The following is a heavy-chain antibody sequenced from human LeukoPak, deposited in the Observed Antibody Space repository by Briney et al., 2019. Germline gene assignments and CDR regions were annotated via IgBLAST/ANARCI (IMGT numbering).Heavy chain of an antibody. V-gene: IGHV3-23*01. J-gene: IGHJ4*02. CDR2: ISASGSTT. Sequence: GGSLRLSCGASGFTFTDYAMGWVRQAPGQGLEWASTISASGSTTYYADSVRGRFTISRDNSKNTLSLQMSSLRAEDTAVYYCAKARTPYNSGFDYWGQGTLVAVSS. CDR3: AKARTPYNSGFDY. D-gene: IGHD6-19*01. CDR1: GFTFTDYA.